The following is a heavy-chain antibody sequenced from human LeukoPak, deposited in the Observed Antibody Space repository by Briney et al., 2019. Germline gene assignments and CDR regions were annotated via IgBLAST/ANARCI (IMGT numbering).Heavy chain of an antibody. CDR1: GGSTSSSSYY. CDR3: ARHNRGRATTAFLDY. D-gene: IGHD1-26*01. Sequence: PSETLSLTCTVSGGSTSSSSYYWGWIRQPPGNGLEWIGSIYYSGSTYYNPSLKSRVTISVDTSKNQFSLKLSSVTAADTAVYYCARHNRGRATTAFLDYWGQGTPVTVSS. V-gene: IGHV4-39*07. CDR2: IYYSGST. J-gene: IGHJ4*02.